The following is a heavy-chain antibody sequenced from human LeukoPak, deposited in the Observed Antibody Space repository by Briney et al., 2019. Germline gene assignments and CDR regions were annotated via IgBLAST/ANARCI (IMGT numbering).Heavy chain of an antibody. V-gene: IGHV3-30*02. CDR1: GFTFSNSG. Sequence: GGSLRLACTASGFTFSNSGMHWVRQAPGKGLEWVTFIQYDGSNKYYADSVKGRFTISRDNSKNTVYLQMNSLRTEDTAVYYCARSLTMVRAYDYWGQGTLVTVSS. CDR3: ARSLTMVRAYDY. D-gene: IGHD3-10*01. CDR2: IQYDGSNK. J-gene: IGHJ4*02.